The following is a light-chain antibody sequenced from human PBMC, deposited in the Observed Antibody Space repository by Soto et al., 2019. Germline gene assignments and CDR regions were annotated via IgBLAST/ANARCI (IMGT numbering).Light chain of an antibody. V-gene: IGLV3-21*02. J-gene: IGLJ2*01. Sequence: SYELTQPPSVSVAPGQTAKITCGGNNIARKSVHWYQQKPGQAPALVIYDDSVRPSGLPERFSGSNSGNTATLTISRVEAGDEADYYCQVWDSTSDHVVFGGGTKLTVL. CDR3: QVWDSTSDHVV. CDR2: DDS. CDR1: NIARKS.